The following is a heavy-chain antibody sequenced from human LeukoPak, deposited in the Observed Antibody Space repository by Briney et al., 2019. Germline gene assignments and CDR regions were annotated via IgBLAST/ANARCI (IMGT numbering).Heavy chain of an antibody. D-gene: IGHD1-1*01. Sequence: SETLSLTCTVSGGSISSYYWSWIRQPPGKGLEWDGYIYYSGSTNYNPSLKSRVTISVDTSKNQFSLKLSSVTAADTAVYYCARGNWREYFDYWGQGTLVTVSS. J-gene: IGHJ4*02. CDR1: GGSISSYY. CDR2: IYYSGST. V-gene: IGHV4-59*01. CDR3: ARGNWREYFDY.